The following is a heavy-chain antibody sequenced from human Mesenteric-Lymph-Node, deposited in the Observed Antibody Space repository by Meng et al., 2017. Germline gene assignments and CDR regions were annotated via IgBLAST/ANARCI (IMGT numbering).Heavy chain of an antibody. CDR1: GGSISSGSYY. Sequence: LRLSCTVSGGSISSGSYYWSWIRQPAGKGLEWIGRIYTSGSTNYNPSLKSRVTISVDTSKNQFSLNLRYVTAADTAVYYCARGDQLFDYWGQGMLVTVSS. V-gene: IGHV4-61*02. CDR2: IYTSGST. CDR3: ARGDQLFDY. D-gene: IGHD5-24*01. J-gene: IGHJ4*02.